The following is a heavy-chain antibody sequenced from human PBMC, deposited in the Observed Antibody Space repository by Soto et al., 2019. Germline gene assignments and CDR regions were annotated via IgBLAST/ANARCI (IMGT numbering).Heavy chain of an antibody. Sequence: GASVKVSCKASGGTFSSYAISWVRQAPGQGLEWMGGIIPIFGTANYAQKFQGRVTITADKSTSTAYMELSSLRSEDTAVYYCASPNDPAVTWYYFDYWGQGTLVTVSS. CDR1: GGTFSSYA. CDR2: IIPIFGTA. V-gene: IGHV1-69*06. D-gene: IGHD4-17*01. J-gene: IGHJ4*02. CDR3: ASPNDPAVTWYYFDY.